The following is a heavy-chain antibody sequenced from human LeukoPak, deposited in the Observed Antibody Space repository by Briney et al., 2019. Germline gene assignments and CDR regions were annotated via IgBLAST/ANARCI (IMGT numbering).Heavy chain of an antibody. Sequence: SVNVACKVPGYTLTSYGIRWVRQAPGQGIGWMGWIRANNGNTNYAQKLQGRVTMTTDTSTSTAYMELRSLRSDDTAVYYGARDRTTGTTSPSDFDIWGQGTMVTVSS. D-gene: IGHD1-1*01. V-gene: IGHV1-18*04. CDR3: ARDRTTGTTSPSDFDI. J-gene: IGHJ3*02. CDR2: IRANNGNT. CDR1: GYTLTSYG.